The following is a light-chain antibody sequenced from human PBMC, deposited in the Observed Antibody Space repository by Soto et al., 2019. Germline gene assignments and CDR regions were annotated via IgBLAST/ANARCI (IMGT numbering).Light chain of an antibody. Sequence: DIHMTQAAATLSASVGDTVTLTCRASQSISSWLAWYQQKPGKAPKLLIYKASTLKSGVPSRFSGSGSGTEFTLTISSLQPDDFATYYCQHYNSYSEAFGQGTKVDIK. CDR2: KAS. V-gene: IGKV1-5*03. J-gene: IGKJ1*01. CDR1: QSISSW. CDR3: QHYNSYSEA.